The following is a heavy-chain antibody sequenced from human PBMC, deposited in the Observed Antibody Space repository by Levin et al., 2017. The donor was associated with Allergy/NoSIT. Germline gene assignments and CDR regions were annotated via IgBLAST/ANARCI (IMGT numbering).Heavy chain of an antibody. CDR3: ARDLTHSGYETLDY. J-gene: IGHJ4*02. CDR2: INPNSGGT. CDR1: GYTFTGYY. D-gene: IGHD5-12*01. V-gene: IGHV1-2*02. Sequence: ASVKVSCKASGYTFTGYYIHWVRQAPGQGLEWMGWINPNSGGTNYAQKFQGRVTMTRDTSISTAYMELSRLRSDDTAVYYCARDLTHSGYETLDYWGQGTLVTVSS.